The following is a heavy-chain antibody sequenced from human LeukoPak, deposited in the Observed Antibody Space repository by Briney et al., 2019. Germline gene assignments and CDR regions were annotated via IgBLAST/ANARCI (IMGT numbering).Heavy chain of an antibody. Sequence: GASVKVSCKASGYTFTGYYMHWVRQAPGQGLEWMGRIIPILGIANYAQKFQGRVTITADKSTSTAYMELSSLRSEDTAVYYCASFIAYGDYGFDYWGQGTLVTVSS. CDR2: IIPILGIA. D-gene: IGHD4-17*01. J-gene: IGHJ4*02. V-gene: IGHV1-69*02. CDR3: ASFIAYGDYGFDY. CDR1: GYTFTGYY.